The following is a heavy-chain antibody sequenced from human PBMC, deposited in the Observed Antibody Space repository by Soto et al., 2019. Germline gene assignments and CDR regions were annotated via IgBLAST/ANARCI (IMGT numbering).Heavy chain of an antibody. Sequence: ASVKVSCKASGYTFTSYAMHWVRQAPGQRLEWMGWINAANGNTKYSQKFQGRVTITRDTSASTAFMELSSLRSEDTAVYYCARVDYLYYMDVWGKGTTVTVSS. CDR2: INAANGNT. CDR1: GYTFTSYA. V-gene: IGHV1-3*01. J-gene: IGHJ6*03. CDR3: ARVDYLYYMDV.